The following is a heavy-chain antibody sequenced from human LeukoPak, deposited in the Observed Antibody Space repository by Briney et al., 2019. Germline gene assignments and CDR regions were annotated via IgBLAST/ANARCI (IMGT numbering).Heavy chain of an antibody. CDR1: GGSISSGSYY. CDR2: IYTSGST. V-gene: IGHV4-61*02. J-gene: IGHJ5*02. Sequence: SQTLPLTCTASGGSISSGSYYWGWIRQPAGKGLDWMGRIYTSGSTNYNPSLKSRVTISVDTSKNQFSLKLSSVTAADTAVYYCARDRRSWFDPWGQGTLVTVCS. CDR3: ARDRRSWFDP.